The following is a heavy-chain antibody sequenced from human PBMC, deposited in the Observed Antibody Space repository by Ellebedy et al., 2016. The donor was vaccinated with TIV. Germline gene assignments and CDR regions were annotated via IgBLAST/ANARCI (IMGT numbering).Heavy chain of an antibody. D-gene: IGHD3-10*01. V-gene: IGHV4-59*01. CDR2: IYGSGKT. CDR1: GGSSSSYY. Sequence: SETLSLTXSVSGGSSSSYYWNWIRQPPGKGLEWIGYIYGSGKTNYNPSLKSRVTISLDTSKNQFSLKLYSVTAADTAVYYCARGLGYGSGRFKLAPWGQGTLVTVSS. J-gene: IGHJ5*02. CDR3: ARGLGYGSGRFKLAP.